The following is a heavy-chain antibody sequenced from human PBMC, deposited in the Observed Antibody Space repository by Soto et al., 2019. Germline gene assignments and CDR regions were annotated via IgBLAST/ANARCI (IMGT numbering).Heavy chain of an antibody. CDR2: ISYDGSNK. CDR3: AKVIISTDTAMVDY. Sequence: GGSLRLSCAASGFTCSSYGMHWVRQAPGKWLEGVAVISYDGSNKYYADSVKGRFTISRDNSKNTLYLQMNSLRAEDTAVYYCAKVIISTDTAMVDYWGQGTMVTVSS. J-gene: IGHJ4*02. D-gene: IGHD5-18*01. CDR1: GFTCSSYG. V-gene: IGHV3-30*18.